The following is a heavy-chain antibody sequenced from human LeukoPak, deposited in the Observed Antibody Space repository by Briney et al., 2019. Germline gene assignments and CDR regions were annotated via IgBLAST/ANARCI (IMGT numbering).Heavy chain of an antibody. D-gene: IGHD2-15*01. Sequence: SVKVSCKASGYTFSSYAISWVRQAPGQGLEWMGGIIPIFGTANYAQKFQGRVTITADESTSTAYMELSSLRSEDTAVYYCATATGGAYCSGGSCYLGAFDIWGQGTMVTVSS. CDR3: ATATGGAYCSGGSCYLGAFDI. CDR1: GYTFSSYA. V-gene: IGHV1-69*13. CDR2: IIPIFGTA. J-gene: IGHJ3*02.